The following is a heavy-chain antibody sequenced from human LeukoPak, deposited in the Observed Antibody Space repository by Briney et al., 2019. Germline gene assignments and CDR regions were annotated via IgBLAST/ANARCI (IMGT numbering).Heavy chain of an antibody. J-gene: IGHJ6*03. D-gene: IGHD4-11*01. V-gene: IGHV4-34*01. CDR2: INHSGST. Sequence: SETLSLTCAVYGGSFSGYYWSWIRQPPGKGLEWIGEINHSGSTNYNPSLKSRVTISVDTSKNQFSLKLSSVTAADTAVYYCASLQYLRSGYYYYMDVWGKGTTVTVSS. CDR3: ASLQYLRSGYYYYMDV. CDR1: GGSFSGYY.